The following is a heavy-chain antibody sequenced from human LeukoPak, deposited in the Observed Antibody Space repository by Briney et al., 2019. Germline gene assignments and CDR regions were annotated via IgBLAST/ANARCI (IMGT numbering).Heavy chain of an antibody. Sequence: ASVKVSCKASGYTFTSYGISWVRQAPGQGLEWMGWINPNSGGTNYAQKFQGRVTMTWDTSISTAYMERSRLRSDDTVVYYCAYKWEPRTDDAFDMWGQGTMVTVSS. D-gene: IGHD1-26*01. CDR2: INPNSGGT. V-gene: IGHV1-2*02. CDR1: GYTFTSYG. CDR3: AYKWEPRTDDAFDM. J-gene: IGHJ3*02.